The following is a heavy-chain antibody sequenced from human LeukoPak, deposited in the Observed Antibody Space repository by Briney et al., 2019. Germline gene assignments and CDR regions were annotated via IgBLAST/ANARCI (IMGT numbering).Heavy chain of an antibody. Sequence: GGSLRLSSAASGFTFSSYWMHWVRQAPGKGLVWVSRINSDESSTTYADSVKGRFIISRDNAKNTLYLQMNSLRAEDTAVYYCARESLAAAATFDYWGQGTLVTVSS. V-gene: IGHV3-74*01. J-gene: IGHJ4*02. CDR2: INSDESST. CDR3: ARESLAAAATFDY. D-gene: IGHD6-13*01. CDR1: GFTFSSYW.